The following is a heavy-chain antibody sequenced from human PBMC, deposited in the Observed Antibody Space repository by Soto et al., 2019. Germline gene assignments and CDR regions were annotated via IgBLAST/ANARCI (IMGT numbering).Heavy chain of an antibody. CDR2: ISGSGGSI. Sequence: DVQLLESGGDLVQPGESLRLSCVASGFTFSSYAMNWVRQAPGMGLEWVSTISGSGGSIYYADSVKGRFAISRDNSKNTLFLQMSSLRVDDTAIYYCVKGISYGYGFFDYWGQGTLVTVSS. V-gene: IGHV3-23*01. D-gene: IGHD5-18*01. CDR3: VKGISYGYGFFDY. J-gene: IGHJ4*02. CDR1: GFTFSSYA.